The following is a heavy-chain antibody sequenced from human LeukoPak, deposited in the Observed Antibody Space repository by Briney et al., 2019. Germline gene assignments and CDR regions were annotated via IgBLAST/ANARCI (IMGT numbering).Heavy chain of an antibody. V-gene: IGHV3-7*01. CDR2: IKQDGSEK. D-gene: IGHD2-2*02. J-gene: IGHJ6*03. CDR3: ARTIGYCSSTSCYTPSNYMDV. Sequence: GGPLRLSCAASGFTFSSYAMHWVRQAPGKGLEWVANIKQDGSEKYYVDSVKGRFTISRDNAKNSLYLQMNSLRAEDTAVYYCARTIGYCSSTSCYTPSNYMDVWGKGTTVTVS. CDR1: GFTFSSYA.